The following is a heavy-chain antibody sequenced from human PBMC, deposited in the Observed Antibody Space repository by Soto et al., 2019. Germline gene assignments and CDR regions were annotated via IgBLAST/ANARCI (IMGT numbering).Heavy chain of an antibody. D-gene: IGHD2-15*01. V-gene: IGHV5-10-1*01. CDR3: ARHEGGSKYFGP. Sequence: GESLKISCQGSGYTFTSYWISWVRQMPGKGLEWMGRIDPSDSYTNFSPSFQGHVTISVDKSISTAYLQWSSLKASDTAIYYCARHEGGSKYFGPWGQGALVTVSS. J-gene: IGHJ5*02. CDR1: GYTFTSYW. CDR2: IDPSDSYT.